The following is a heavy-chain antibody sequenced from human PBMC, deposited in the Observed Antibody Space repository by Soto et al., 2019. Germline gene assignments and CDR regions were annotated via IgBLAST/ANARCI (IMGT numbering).Heavy chain of an antibody. D-gene: IGHD6-19*01. CDR2: IKQDGSEK. Sequence: EVQLVESGGGLVQPGGSLRLSCAASGFTFSSYWMSWVRQAPGKGLEWVANIKQDGSEKYYVDSVKGRFTISRDNAKNSLYLQTNSLRAEDTAVYYCARDIAVAANWFDPWGQGTLVTVSS. V-gene: IGHV3-7*01. CDR1: GFTFSSYW. J-gene: IGHJ5*02. CDR3: ARDIAVAANWFDP.